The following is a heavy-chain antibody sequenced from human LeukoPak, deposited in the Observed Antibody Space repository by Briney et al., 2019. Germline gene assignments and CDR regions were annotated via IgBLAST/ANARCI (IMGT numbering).Heavy chain of an antibody. Sequence: GGSLRLSCAASRFTFSSYEMNWVRQAPGKGLEWASYISSSGSTIYYADSVKGRFTISRDNAKNSLYLQMNSLRAEDTAVYYCAELGITMIGGVWGKGTTVTISS. CDR2: ISSSGSTI. D-gene: IGHD3-10*02. CDR3: AELGITMIGGV. V-gene: IGHV3-48*03. CDR1: RFTFSSYE. J-gene: IGHJ6*04.